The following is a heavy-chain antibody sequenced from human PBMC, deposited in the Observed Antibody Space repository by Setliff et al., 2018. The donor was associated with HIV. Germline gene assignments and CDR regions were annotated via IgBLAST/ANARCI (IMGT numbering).Heavy chain of an antibody. V-gene: IGHV3-49*04. CDR3: TRLRGYSYGLASYYYYYMDV. CDR1: GFTFGDYG. CDR2: IESKAYGGTT. J-gene: IGHJ6*03. Sequence: GGSLRLSCTVSGFTFGDYGMNWVRQAPGKGLEWVSFIESKAYGGTTEYAASVKGRFTISRDDSKSIAYLQVNSLKTEDTAVYYCTRLRGYSYGLASYYYYYMDVWGKGTTVTVSS. D-gene: IGHD5-18*01.